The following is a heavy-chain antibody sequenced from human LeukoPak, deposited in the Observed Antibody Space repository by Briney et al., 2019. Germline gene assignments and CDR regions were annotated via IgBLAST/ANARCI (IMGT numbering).Heavy chain of an antibody. CDR3: AKVGEQNSSGYYFRYFDL. Sequence: GGSLRLSCAASGFTFGNYDMSWVRQAPGKGLEWVSGISGSGGYTYYADSVKGRFTISRDNSKNTLYLQMNSLRAEDTAVYYCAKVGEQNSSGYYFRYFDLWGRGTLVTVSS. J-gene: IGHJ2*01. D-gene: IGHD3-22*01. CDR1: GFTFGNYD. V-gene: IGHV3-23*01. CDR2: ISGSGGYT.